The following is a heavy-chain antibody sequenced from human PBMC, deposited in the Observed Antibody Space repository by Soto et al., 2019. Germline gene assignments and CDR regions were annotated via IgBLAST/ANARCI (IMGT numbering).Heavy chain of an antibody. J-gene: IGHJ4*02. CDR1: GFTFSSYG. Sequence: PGGSLRLSCXASGFTFSSYGMHWVRQAPGKGLEWVAVIWYDGSNKYYADSVKGRFTISRDNSKNTLYLQMNSLRAEDTAMYYCAREDYYDTGYYVVWGQGTQVTVSS. V-gene: IGHV3-33*01. CDR3: AREDYYDTGYYVV. CDR2: IWYDGSNK. D-gene: IGHD3-9*01.